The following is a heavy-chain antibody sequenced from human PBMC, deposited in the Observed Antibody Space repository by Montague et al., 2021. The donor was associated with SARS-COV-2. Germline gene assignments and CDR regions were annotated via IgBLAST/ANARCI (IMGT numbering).Heavy chain of an antibody. Sequence: SETLSLTCTVSGGSISSDNWWTWVRQRPGKGLEWVGDIFHSGTTNYNPSLKSRLTISVDKSKNQISLQLISVTAADTAMYYCALPLGGARFDPWGQGTLVTVSS. CDR1: GGSISSDNW. V-gene: IGHV4-4*02. CDR3: ALPLGGARFDP. J-gene: IGHJ5*02. CDR2: IFHSGTT. D-gene: IGHD3-16*01.